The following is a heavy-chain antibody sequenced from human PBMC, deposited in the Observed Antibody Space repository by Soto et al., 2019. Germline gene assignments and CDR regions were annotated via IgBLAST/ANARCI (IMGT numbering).Heavy chain of an antibody. CDR2: INAGNGNT. J-gene: IGHJ5*02. CDR1: GYTFTSYA. CDR3: ARERGPITMVLNWFDP. D-gene: IGHD3-10*01. V-gene: IGHV1-3*01. Sequence: GASVKVSCKASGYTFTSYAMHWVRQAPGQRLEWMGWINAGNGNTKYSQKFQGRVTIARDTSASTTYMELSSLRSEDTAVYYCARERGPITMVLNWFDPWGQGTLVTVSS.